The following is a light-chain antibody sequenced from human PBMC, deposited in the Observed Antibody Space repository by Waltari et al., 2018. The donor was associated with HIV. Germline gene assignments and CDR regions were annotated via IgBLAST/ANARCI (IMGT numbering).Light chain of an antibody. J-gene: IGLJ2*01. V-gene: IGLV1-40*01. CDR3: QSYDDTVSLEV. Sequence: QSVLTQPPSVSGAPGQRVTISCTGSTSNIRGHPVHWFQQLPGAAPKLLIYDDAVRPSGVSDRFSGSKSDTSASLAIAGLQAEDEADYYCQSYDDTVSLEVFGGGTRLTVL. CDR2: DDA. CDR1: TSNIRGHP.